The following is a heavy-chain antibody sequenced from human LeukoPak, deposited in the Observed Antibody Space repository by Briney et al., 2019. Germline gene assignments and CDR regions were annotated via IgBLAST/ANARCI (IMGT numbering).Heavy chain of an antibody. CDR2: IDSDGSTT. Sequence: GGSLSLSCAASGFTFSSYWMHWVRQAPGKGLVWVSRIDSDGSTTSYADSVKGRFTISRDNAKNTLYLQMSRLRAEDTAVYYCARDGSLPDYWGQGTLVTVSS. J-gene: IGHJ4*02. CDR3: ARDGSLPDY. V-gene: IGHV3-74*01. CDR1: GFTFSSYW.